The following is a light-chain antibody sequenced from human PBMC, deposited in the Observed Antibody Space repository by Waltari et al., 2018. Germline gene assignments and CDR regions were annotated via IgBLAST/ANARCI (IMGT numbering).Light chain of an antibody. V-gene: IGKV3-11*01. CDR3: QQRINWPPSIT. Sequence: EIVLTQSPATLSLSPGERATLSCRASQSVSSSLARYQQKPGQAPRLLIYDASNRATGIPARFSGSGSGTGCTLTISSLEPEDFAVYYCQQRINWPPSITFGQGTRLEIK. J-gene: IGKJ5*01. CDR1: QSVSSS. CDR2: DAS.